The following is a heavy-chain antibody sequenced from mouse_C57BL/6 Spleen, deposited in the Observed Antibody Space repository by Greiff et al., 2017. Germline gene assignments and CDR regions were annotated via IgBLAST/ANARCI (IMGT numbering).Heavy chain of an antibody. CDR3: ARTADYAMDY. Sequence: QVQLQQPGAELVKPGASVKLSCKASGYTFTSYWMHWVKQRPGQGLEWIGMIHPNSGSTNYNEKFKSKATLTVDKSSSTAYMQRSSLTSEDSAVYYCARTADYAMDYWGQGTSVTVSS. CDR1: GYTFTSYW. CDR2: IHPNSGST. J-gene: IGHJ4*01. V-gene: IGHV1-64*01.